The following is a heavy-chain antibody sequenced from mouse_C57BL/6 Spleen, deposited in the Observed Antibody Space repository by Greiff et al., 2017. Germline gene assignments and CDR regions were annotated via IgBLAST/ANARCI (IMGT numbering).Heavy chain of an antibody. CDR2: ILPGGGST. CDR1: GFTFTGYW. V-gene: IGHV1-9*01. CDR3: ANNYGSSYWYFDV. Sequence: QVQLKQSGAELMKPGASLKLSCTATGFTFTGYWIEWVRQTPGNGLEWIGGILPGGGSTDYTEKVKGMATSTADTSTNPAYMQLSSLTTEDSAIYSCANNYGSSYWYFDVWGTGTTVTVSS. D-gene: IGHD1-1*01. J-gene: IGHJ1*03.